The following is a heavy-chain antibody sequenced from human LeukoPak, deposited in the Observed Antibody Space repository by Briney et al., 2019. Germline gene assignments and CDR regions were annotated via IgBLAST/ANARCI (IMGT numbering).Heavy chain of an antibody. CDR1: GGTFSSYA. J-gene: IGHJ4*02. CDR2: IIPIFGTA. V-gene: IGHV1-69*01. D-gene: IGHD1-26*01. CDR3: ARGHLWELWYGDY. Sequence: SVKVSCKASGGTFSSYAISWVRQAPGQGLEWMGGIIPIFGTANYAQKFQGRVTITADESTSTAYMELSSLRSEDTAVYYCARGHLWELWYGDYWGQGTLVTVSS.